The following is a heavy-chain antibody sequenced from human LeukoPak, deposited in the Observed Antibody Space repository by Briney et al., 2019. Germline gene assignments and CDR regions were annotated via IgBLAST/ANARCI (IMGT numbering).Heavy chain of an antibody. CDR1: GFTFSSYE. Sequence: QPGGSLRLSCAASGFTFSSYEMNWVRQAPGKGLEWVSYISSSGTTIYYADSVKGRFTISRDNSKNTLYLQMNSLRAEDTAMYYCARSLWRVAAAGPTGGVYYYYYYGMDVWGQGTTVAVSS. CDR2: ISSSGTTI. J-gene: IGHJ6*02. D-gene: IGHD6-13*01. CDR3: ARSLWRVAAAGPTGGVYYYYYYGMDV. V-gene: IGHV3-48*03.